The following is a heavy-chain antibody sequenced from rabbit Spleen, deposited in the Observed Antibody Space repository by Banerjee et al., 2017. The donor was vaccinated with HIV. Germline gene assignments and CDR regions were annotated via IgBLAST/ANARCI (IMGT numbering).Heavy chain of an antibody. CDR2: IGAGSSGYT. Sequence: QEQLEESGGDLVKPEGSLTLTCTASGFSFSSSYWICWVRQAPGKGLEWIACIGAGSSGYTGYASWAKGRFTISKTSSTTVTLQMTSMTGADTATYFCARETYGDNYYNLWGPGTLVTVS. J-gene: IGHJ4*01. D-gene: IGHD2-1*01. CDR3: ARETYGDNYYNL. CDR1: GFSFSSSYW. V-gene: IGHV1S45*01.